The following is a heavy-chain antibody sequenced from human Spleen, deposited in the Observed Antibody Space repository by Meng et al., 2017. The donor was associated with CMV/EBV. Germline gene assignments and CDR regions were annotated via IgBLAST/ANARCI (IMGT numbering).Heavy chain of an antibody. V-gene: IGHV3-30-3*01. CDR1: GYTFSTYA. J-gene: IGHJ6*02. CDR2: ISYDGGNK. D-gene: IGHD6-13*01. Sequence: GGSLRLSCAASGYTFSTYAMHWVRQAPGKGPEWVTFISYDGGNKNYADPVKGRFTISRDNAKNSLYLQMNSLRAEDTALYYCARCGYSSSWYPLGVYYYYYGMDVWGQGTTVTVSS. CDR3: ARCGYSSSWYPLGVYYYYYGMDV.